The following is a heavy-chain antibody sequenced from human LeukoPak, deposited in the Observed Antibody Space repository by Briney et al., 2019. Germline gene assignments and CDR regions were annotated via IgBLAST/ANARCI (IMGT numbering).Heavy chain of an antibody. J-gene: IGHJ5*02. Sequence: GGSLRLSCAASGFTFSNYSMNWVRQAPGKGLEWVSSISSSSSYIYYADSVKGRFTISRDNAKNSLYLQMNSLRAEDTAVYYCARDSGWNWFDPWGQGTLVTVSS. CDR2: ISSSSSYI. CDR3: ARDSGWNWFDP. V-gene: IGHV3-21*01. D-gene: IGHD6-25*01. CDR1: GFTFSNYS.